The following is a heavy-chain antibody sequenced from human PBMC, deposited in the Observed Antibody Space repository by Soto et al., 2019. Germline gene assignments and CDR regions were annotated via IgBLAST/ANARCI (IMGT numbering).Heavy chain of an antibody. CDR1: GGSISSYY. Sequence: SETLSLTCTVSGGSISSYYWSWIRQPPGKGLEWIGYIYYSGSTNYNPSLKSRVTISVDTSKNQFSLKLSSVTAADTAVYYCARHQTSGTGIDYWGQGTLVTVSS. V-gene: IGHV4-59*08. CDR3: ARHQTSGTGIDY. D-gene: IGHD1-1*01. CDR2: IYYSGST. J-gene: IGHJ4*02.